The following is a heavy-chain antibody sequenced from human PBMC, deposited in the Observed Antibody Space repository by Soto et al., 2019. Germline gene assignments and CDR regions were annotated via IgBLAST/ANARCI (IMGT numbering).Heavy chain of an antibody. CDR1: GFTFSSYA. D-gene: IGHD2-15*01. V-gene: IGHV3-23*01. Sequence: GGSLRLSCAASGFTFSSYAMSWVRQAPGKGLEWVSAISGSGGSTYYADSVKGRFTISRDNSKNTLYLQMNSLRAEDTAVYYCAEGDYCCGGSCYSVLNWFEPWGQGTLVTVSS. CDR3: AEGDYCCGGSCYSVLNWFEP. CDR2: ISGSGGST. J-gene: IGHJ5*02.